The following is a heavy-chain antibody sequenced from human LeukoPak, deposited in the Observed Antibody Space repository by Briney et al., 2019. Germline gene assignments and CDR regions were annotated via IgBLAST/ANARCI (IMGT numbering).Heavy chain of an antibody. D-gene: IGHD6-13*01. J-gene: IGHJ4*02. CDR1: GFTFSDYY. V-gene: IGHV3-11*04. CDR3: ARDSLTGYSSSWYYDY. Sequence: GSLRLSCAASGFTFSDYYMSWIRQAPGKGLEWVSYISSSGSTIYYADSVKGRFTISRDNAKNSLYLQMNSLRAEDTAVYYCARDSLTGYSSSWYYDYWGQGTLVTVSS. CDR2: ISSSGSTI.